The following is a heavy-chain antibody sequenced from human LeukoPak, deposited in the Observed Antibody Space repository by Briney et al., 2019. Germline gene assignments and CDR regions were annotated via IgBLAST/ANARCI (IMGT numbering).Heavy chain of an antibody. J-gene: IGHJ4*02. Sequence: GGSLRLSCAASGFTVSSDYMNWVRQAPGKGLEGVSYISTSGSTIYYADSVKGRFTISRDNAKNSLYLQMNSLRAEDTAVYYCARGLATMRGYFDYWGQGTLVTVSS. CDR1: GFTVSSDY. CDR3: ARGLATMRGYFDY. CDR2: ISTSGSTI. D-gene: IGHD5-24*01. V-gene: IGHV3-48*03.